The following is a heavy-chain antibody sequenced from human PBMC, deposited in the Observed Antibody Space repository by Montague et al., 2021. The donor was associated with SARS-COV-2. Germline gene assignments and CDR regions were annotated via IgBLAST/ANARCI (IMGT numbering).Heavy chain of an antibody. J-gene: IGHJ4*02. D-gene: IGHD3-22*01. Sequence: SETLSLTCTVSGGSISSYYWSWIRQPPGKGLEWIGYIYYSGSTNYNPSLKSRVTISVDTSKNQFSLKLSSVTAADTAMYYCARIWYSSGYQGIYYFDYWGQGTLVTVSS. CDR3: ARIWYSSGYQGIYYFDY. V-gene: IGHV4-59*01. CDR2: IYYSGST. CDR1: GGSISSYY.